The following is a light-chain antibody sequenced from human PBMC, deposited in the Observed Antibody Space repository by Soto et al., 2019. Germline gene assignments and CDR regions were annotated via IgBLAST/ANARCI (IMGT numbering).Light chain of an antibody. CDR1: QSIDSK. CDR3: HQYGSSPWT. CDR2: AAS. J-gene: IGKJ1*01. Sequence: IVMTQSPATLSVSPGERATLSCRAGQSIDSKLAWYQQRPGQAPRLLIYAASTRATGIPARFSGSGSGTEFTLTISGLQSEDFVVYYCHQYGSSPWTFGQGTKVEIK. V-gene: IGKV3-15*01.